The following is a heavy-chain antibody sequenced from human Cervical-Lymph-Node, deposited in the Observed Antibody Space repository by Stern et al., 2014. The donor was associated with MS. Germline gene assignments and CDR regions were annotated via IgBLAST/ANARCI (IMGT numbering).Heavy chain of an antibody. CDR2: IYPDYSHT. J-gene: IGHJ4*02. CDR3: ARVDGGFDY. CDR1: GYSFTNNW. V-gene: IGHV5-51*01. Sequence: VQLVESGAEVKKPGASVKISCKGSGYSFTNNWNGWERQMPGKGLEWMGIIYPDYSHTRYGQSSKGQVTMSVDKSINTAYLQWSSLKASDTAMYYCARVDGGFDYWGQGTLVTVSS. D-gene: IGHD3-16*01.